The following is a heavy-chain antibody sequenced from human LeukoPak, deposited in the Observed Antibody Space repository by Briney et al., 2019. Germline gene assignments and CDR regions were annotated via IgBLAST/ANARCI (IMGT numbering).Heavy chain of an antibody. Sequence: SETLSLTCTVSGGSISSSSYYWGWIRQPPGKGLEWIGSIYYSGSTYYNPSLKSRVTISVDTSKNQFSLKLSSVTAADTAVYYCARDRRGEQLAYYYYYMDVWGKGTTVTVSS. CDR2: IYYSGST. CDR3: ARDRRGEQLAYYYYYMDV. J-gene: IGHJ6*03. V-gene: IGHV4-39*07. D-gene: IGHD6-6*01. CDR1: GGSISSSSYY.